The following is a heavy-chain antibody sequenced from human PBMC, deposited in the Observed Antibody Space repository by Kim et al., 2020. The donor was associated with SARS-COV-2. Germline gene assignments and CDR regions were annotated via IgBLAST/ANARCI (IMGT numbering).Heavy chain of an antibody. CDR2: ISYDGSNK. V-gene: IGHV3-30-3*01. CDR1: GFTFSSYA. CDR3: ARDPLALRYFDWLSYNWFDP. J-gene: IGHJ5*02. D-gene: IGHD3-9*01. Sequence: GGSLRLSCAASGFTFSSYAMHWVRQAPGKGLECVAVISYDGSNKYYADSVKGRFTISRDNSKNTLYLQMNSLRAEDTAVYYCARDPLALRYFDWLSYNWFDPWGQGTLVTVSS.